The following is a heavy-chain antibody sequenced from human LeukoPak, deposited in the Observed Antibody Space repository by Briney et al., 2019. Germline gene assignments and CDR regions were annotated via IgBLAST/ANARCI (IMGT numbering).Heavy chain of an antibody. J-gene: IGHJ6*04. D-gene: IGHD3-10*01. CDR3: AKFYGSHYYYYYGMDV. Sequence: GGSLRLSCTASGFTFSSYAMSWVRQAPGKGLEWVSGISGSGGTTYYADSVKGHFTISRDNSENTLYLQMSSLRAEDTAVYYCAKFYGSHYYYYYGMDVWGKGTTVTVSS. V-gene: IGHV3-23*01. CDR2: ISGSGGTT. CDR1: GFTFSSYA.